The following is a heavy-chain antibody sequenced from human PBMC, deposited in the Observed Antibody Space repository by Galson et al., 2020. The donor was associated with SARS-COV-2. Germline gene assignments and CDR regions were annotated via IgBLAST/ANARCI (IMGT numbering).Heavy chain of an antibody. J-gene: IGHJ5*02. Sequence: GGSLRLSCAASGLTVSSSYMIWVRQAPGKGLEWVSLIYPGGDTSYADSVKGRFTISRDNSENTVYLQINSLRGEDTAVYYCAREENYRFDPWGQGTLVTVSS. V-gene: IGHV3-66*01. D-gene: IGHD3-10*01. CDR2: IYPGGDT. CDR3: AREENYRFDP. CDR1: GLTVSSSY.